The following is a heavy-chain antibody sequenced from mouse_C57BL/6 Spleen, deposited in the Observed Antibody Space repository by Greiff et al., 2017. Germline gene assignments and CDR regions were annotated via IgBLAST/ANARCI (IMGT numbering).Heavy chain of an antibody. Sequence: ESGPGLVKPSQSLSLTCSVTGYSITSGYYWNWIRQFPGNKLEWMGYISYDGSNNYNPSLKNRISITRDTSKNQFFLKLNSVTTEDTATYYCARDPNYYGSSYPYYFDYWGQGTTLTVSS. D-gene: IGHD1-1*01. CDR2: ISYDGSN. CDR1: GYSITSGYY. CDR3: ARDPNYYGSSYPYYFDY. J-gene: IGHJ2*01. V-gene: IGHV3-6*01.